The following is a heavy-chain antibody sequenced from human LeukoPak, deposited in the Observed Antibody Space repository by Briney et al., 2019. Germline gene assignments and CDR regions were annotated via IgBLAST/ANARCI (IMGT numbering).Heavy chain of an antibody. Sequence: QPGGSLRLSCAASGFTFTGHTMTWLRQAPGKGLEWVSIFGGRDDRTYYADSVKGRFTISRDNSKNTQYLQMNSLRGEDTAVYYCAKDPNPFYDFRSGYKWGQGTLVTVSS. J-gene: IGHJ4*02. CDR2: FGGRDDRT. CDR3: AKDPNPFYDFRSGYK. V-gene: IGHV3-23*01. D-gene: IGHD3-3*01. CDR1: GFTFTGHT.